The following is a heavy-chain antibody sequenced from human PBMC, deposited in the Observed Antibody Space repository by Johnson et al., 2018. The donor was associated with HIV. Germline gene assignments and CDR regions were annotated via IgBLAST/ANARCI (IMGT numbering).Heavy chain of an antibody. CDR2: ISSSGSTI. CDR1: GFTVSSNY. Sequence: QMQLVESGGGLIQPGGSLRLSCAASGFTVSSNYMSWVRQAPGKGLEWVSNISSSGSTIYYADSVKGRFTISRDNAKNSLYLQMNSLRAEDTAVYYCAKDFGYPRPRDAFDIWGQGTMVTVSS. J-gene: IGHJ3*02. CDR3: AKDFGYPRPRDAFDI. V-gene: IGHV3-11*04. D-gene: IGHD5-12*01.